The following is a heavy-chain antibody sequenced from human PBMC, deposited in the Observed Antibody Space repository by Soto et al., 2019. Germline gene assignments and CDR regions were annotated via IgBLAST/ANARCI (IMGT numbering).Heavy chain of an antibody. CDR2: ISSNGGST. V-gene: IGHV3-64D*06. CDR3: MKAGFLEWLLCGLMDV. CDR1: GFTFSSYA. Sequence: PGGSLRLSCSASGFTFSSYAMHWVRQAPGKGLEYVSAISSNGGSTYYADSVKGRFTISRDNSKNTLYLQMSSLRAEDTAVYYCMKAGFLEWLLCGLMDVWGQGTTVTVS. D-gene: IGHD3-3*01. J-gene: IGHJ6*02.